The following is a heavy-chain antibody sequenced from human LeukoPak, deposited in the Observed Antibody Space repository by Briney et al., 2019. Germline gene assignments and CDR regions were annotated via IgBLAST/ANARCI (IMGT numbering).Heavy chain of an antibody. CDR1: GFTFSSYA. CDR3: AKGGPGYCSSTSCYHYYYGMDV. J-gene: IGHJ6*04. Sequence: GGPLRLSCAASGFTFSSYAMSWVRQAPGKGLEWVSAISGSGGSTYYADSVKGRFTISRDNSKNTLYLQMNSLRAEDTAVYYCAKGGPGYCSSTSCYHYYYGMDVWGKGTTVTVSS. D-gene: IGHD2-2*01. V-gene: IGHV3-23*01. CDR2: ISGSGGST.